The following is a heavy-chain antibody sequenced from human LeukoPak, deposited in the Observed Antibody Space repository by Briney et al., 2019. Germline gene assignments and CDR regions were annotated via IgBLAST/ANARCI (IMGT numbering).Heavy chain of an antibody. CDR3: ARGVALLPPHWFDP. J-gene: IGHJ5*02. CDR2: ISAYNGNT. Sequence: ISAYNGNTNYAQKLQGRVTMTTDTSTSTAYMELRSLRSDDTAVYYCARGVALLPPHWFDPWGQGTLVTVSS. V-gene: IGHV1-18*01. D-gene: IGHD5-12*01.